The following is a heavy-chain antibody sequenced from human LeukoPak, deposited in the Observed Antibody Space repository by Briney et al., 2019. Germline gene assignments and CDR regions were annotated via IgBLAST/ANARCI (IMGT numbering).Heavy chain of an antibody. CDR1: GFTFSSYE. V-gene: IGHV3-48*03. Sequence: GGSLRLSCAASGFTFSSYEMNWVRQAPGKGLEWVSYISSSGSTIYYADSVKGRFTISRDNAKNSLYLQMNSLRAEDTTVYYCARSYRGFDPWGQGTLVTVSS. CDR2: ISSSGSTI. CDR3: ARSYRGFDP. J-gene: IGHJ5*02. D-gene: IGHD1-26*01.